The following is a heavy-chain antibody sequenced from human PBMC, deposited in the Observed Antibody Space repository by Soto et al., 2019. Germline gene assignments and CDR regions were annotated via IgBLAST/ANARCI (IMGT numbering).Heavy chain of an antibody. Sequence: ASVKVSCKASGYTFTSYGISWVRQAPGQGLEWMGWISAYNGNTDYAQKLQGRVTMTTDTSTSTAYMELRSLRSDDTAVYYCARDSQSGYYYGEYYGMDVWGQGTTVTSP. CDR2: ISAYNGNT. CDR3: ARDSQSGYYYGEYYGMDV. D-gene: IGHD3-22*01. CDR1: GYTFTSYG. J-gene: IGHJ6*02. V-gene: IGHV1-18*01.